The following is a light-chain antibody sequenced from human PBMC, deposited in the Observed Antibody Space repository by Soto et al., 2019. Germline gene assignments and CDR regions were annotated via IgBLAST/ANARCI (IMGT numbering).Light chain of an antibody. CDR2: DVA. V-gene: IGLV2-14*03. CDR3: VPYTSSATYV. Sequence: QSVLTQPASVSDSPGQSITISCTGTSSDVGVSNFVSWYQQHPGKPPKLIIYDVANRPSGVSNRFSGSKSGSTASLIISRLQTEDEADYYCVPYTSSATYVFGTGTKGTV. J-gene: IGLJ1*01. CDR1: SSDVGVSNF.